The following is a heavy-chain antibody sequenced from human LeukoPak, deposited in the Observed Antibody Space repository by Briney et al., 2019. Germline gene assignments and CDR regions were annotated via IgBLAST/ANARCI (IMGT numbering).Heavy chain of an antibody. V-gene: IGHV4-59*01. CDR1: GGSFSGYY. CDR3: ARDLYGYMDV. D-gene: IGHD2-8*01. J-gene: IGHJ6*03. CDR2: IYYSGST. Sequence: PSETLSLTCAVYGGSFSGYYWSWIRQPPGKGLEWIGYIYYSGSTNYNPSLKSRVTISVDTSKNQFSLKLSSVTAADTAVYYCARDLYGYMDVWGKGTTVTISS.